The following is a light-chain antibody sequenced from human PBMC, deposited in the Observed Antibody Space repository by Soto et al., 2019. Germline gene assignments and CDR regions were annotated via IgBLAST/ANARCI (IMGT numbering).Light chain of an antibody. J-gene: IGKJ1*01. CDR1: QIVSSS. Sequence: EIVTTQSPATLSVSPGERATLSCSASQIVSSSVAWYQQKPGQAPRLLIYDSSSRATGVPARFSGSGSGTEFSLAISSLQSEDFAVYYCQQYYNWPPTWTFGQGTKVDIK. CDR2: DSS. V-gene: IGKV3-15*01. CDR3: QQYYNWPPTWT.